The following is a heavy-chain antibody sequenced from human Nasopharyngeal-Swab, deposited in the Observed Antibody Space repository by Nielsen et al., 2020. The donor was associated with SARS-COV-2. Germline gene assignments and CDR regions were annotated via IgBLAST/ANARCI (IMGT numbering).Heavy chain of an antibody. J-gene: IGHJ4*02. CDR2: ISAYNGRT. D-gene: IGHD6-25*01. V-gene: IGHV1-18*01. Sequence: WVRQAPGQGLEWMGWISAYNGRTYSAQKFQGRVTMTTDTSTSTAYMDLRSLRSDDTAVYYCARDPRGPDSWGQGTLVTVSS. CDR3: ARDPRGPDS.